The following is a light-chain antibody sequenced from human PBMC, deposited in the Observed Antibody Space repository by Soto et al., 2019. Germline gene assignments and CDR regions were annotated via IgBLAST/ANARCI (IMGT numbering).Light chain of an antibody. J-gene: IGKJ1*01. V-gene: IGKV3-11*01. CDR2: DAS. CDR3: QQRSNWPPWT. CDR1: QSVSSY. Sequence: EIVLTQSPGTLSLSPGERSTLSFISSQSVSSYLAWYQQKPGQAPRLLIYDASNRATGIPARFSGSGSGTDFTLTISSLEPEDFAVYYCQQRSNWPPWTFGQGTKVDIK.